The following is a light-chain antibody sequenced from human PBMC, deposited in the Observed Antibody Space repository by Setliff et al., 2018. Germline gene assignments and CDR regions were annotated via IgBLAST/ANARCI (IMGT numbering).Light chain of an antibody. J-gene: IGLJ1*01. CDR3: NSYSRTKTVV. Sequence: QSALTQPASVSGSPGQSIAVSCTGSGSDVGAYKFVSWYQQRPGKAPRLMIYDVSNRPSGVSNRFSGSKSGNTASLTISGLQAEDEADYYCNSYSRTKTVVFGSGTKVTVL. V-gene: IGLV2-14*01. CDR1: GSDVGAYKF. CDR2: DVS.